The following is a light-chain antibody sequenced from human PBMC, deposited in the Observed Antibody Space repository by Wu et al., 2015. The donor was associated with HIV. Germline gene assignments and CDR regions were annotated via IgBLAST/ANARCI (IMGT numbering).Light chain of an antibody. CDR3: QQRSSWPRT. J-gene: IGKJ2*01. CDR2: DVA. V-gene: IGKV3-11*01. Sequence: GERATLSCRASQSVSRYLAWYQQKPGQXPRLLIYDVANRAIGIPARFSGSGSGTDFTLTISSLEPEDFAVYYCQQRSSWPRTFGQGTNLEIK. CDR1: QSVSRY.